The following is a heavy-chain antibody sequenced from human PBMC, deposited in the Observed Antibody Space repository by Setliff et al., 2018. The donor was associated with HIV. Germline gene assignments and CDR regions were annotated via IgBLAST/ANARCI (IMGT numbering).Heavy chain of an antibody. V-gene: IGHV4-34*01. D-gene: IGHD3-10*01. Sequence: PSETLSLTCAVSGGSLSGYYWTWIRQPPGKGLEWIGEINPTVNTNYNPSLKSRVIISVDTSQNGFSLKLNSVTAADTAVYFCARGLFYSSSYYAYWGQGALVTVSS. CDR3: ARGLFYSSSYYAY. J-gene: IGHJ4*03. CDR2: INPTVNT. CDR1: GGSLSGYY.